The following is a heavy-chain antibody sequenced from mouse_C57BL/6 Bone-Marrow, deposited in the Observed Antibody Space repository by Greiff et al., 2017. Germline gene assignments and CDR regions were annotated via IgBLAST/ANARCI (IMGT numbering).Heavy chain of an antibody. V-gene: IGHV5-6*02. D-gene: IGHD1-1*01. J-gene: IGHJ2*01. CDR3: ARHVFITTDYFDY. CDR2: ISSGGSYT. CDR1: GFTFSSYG. Sequence: DVKLVESGGDLVKPGGSLKLSCAASGFTFSSYGMSWVRQTPDKRLEWVATISSGGSYTYYPDSVKGRFTISRDNAKNTLYLQMSSLKSEDTAMYYCARHVFITTDYFDYWGQGTTLTVSS.